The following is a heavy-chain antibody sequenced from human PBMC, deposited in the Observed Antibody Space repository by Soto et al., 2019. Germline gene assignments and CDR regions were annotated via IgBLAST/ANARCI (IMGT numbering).Heavy chain of an antibody. CDR2: INAGNGNT. Sequence: QVQLVQSGAEVKKPGASVKVSCKASGYTFTSYAMHWVRQAPGQRLEWMGWINAGNGNTKYSQKFQGRVTITRDTAASTAYMELSSLRSEDTALYYCARGDRGFNTRSSMDVWGQGTTVTVSS. D-gene: IGHD1-1*01. V-gene: IGHV1-3*01. CDR3: ARGDRGFNTRSSMDV. J-gene: IGHJ6*02. CDR1: GYTFTSYA.